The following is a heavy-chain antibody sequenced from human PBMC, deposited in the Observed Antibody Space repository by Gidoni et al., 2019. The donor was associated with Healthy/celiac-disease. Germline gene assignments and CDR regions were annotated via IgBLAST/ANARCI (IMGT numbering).Heavy chain of an antibody. CDR3: AAALGDDDAFDI. V-gene: IGHV4-59*01. J-gene: IGHJ3*02. CDR1: GGSISSYY. D-gene: IGHD3-16*01. CDR2: IYYSGST. Sequence: QVQLPESGPGLVKPSETLSLTCTVSGGSISSYYWGWIRQPPGKGLEWIGYIYYSGSTNYKPSLKSRVTISGDTSKNQFSLKLSSVTAADTAVYYCAAALGDDDAFDIWGQGTMVTVSS.